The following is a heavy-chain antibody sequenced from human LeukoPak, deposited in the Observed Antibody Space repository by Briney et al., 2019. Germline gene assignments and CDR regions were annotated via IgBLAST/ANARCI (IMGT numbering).Heavy chain of an antibody. V-gene: IGHV5-51*01. J-gene: IGHJ6*02. Sequence: GESLKISCKGSGYSFTSYWIGWVRQMPGKGLEWMGIIYPGDSDTRYSPSFQGQVTISADKSISTAYLQWSSLKASDTAIYYCARLDRIAVAYYYYGMDVWGQGTTVTVSS. CDR2: IYPGDSDT. CDR3: ARLDRIAVAYYYYGMDV. CDR1: GYSFTSYW. D-gene: IGHD6-13*01.